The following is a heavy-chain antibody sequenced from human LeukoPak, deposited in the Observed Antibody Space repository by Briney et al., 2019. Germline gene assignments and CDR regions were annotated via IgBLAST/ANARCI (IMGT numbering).Heavy chain of an antibody. D-gene: IGHD3-3*01. CDR3: ARMIWSGDNYFDY. J-gene: IGHJ4*02. Sequence: GGSLRLSCAASGFTFSSNYMSWVRQAPGKGLEWVSVIYSGGSTYYADSVKGRFTISRGNSKNTLYLQMNSLRAEDTAVYYCARMIWSGDNYFDYWGQGTLVTVSS. CDR1: GFTFSSNY. V-gene: IGHV3-53*01. CDR2: IYSGGST.